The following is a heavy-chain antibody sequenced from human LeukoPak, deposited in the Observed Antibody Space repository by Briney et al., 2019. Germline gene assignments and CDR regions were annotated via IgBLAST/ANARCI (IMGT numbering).Heavy chain of an antibody. J-gene: IGHJ5*02. D-gene: IGHD5-12*01. CDR3: ARDPLGGYWFDP. CDR1: GGSISSYY. Sequence: SETLSLTCTVSGGSISSYYWSWIRQPPGKGLEWIGYIYYSGSTNYNPSLKSQVTISVDTSKNQISLKLSSVTAADTAVYYCARDPLGGYWFDPWGQGTLVTVSS. CDR2: IYYSGST. V-gene: IGHV4-59*01.